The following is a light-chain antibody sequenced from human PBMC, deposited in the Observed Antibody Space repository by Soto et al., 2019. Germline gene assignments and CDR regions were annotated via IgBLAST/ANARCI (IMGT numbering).Light chain of an antibody. CDR1: QGISSY. V-gene: IGKV1-8*01. CDR3: QQSYSYPRT. Sequence: AIRMTQSPSSFSASTGDRVTITCRASQGISSYLAWYQQKPGKAPKLLIYAASTLQSGVPSRFSGSGSGTDFTLTISCLQYEDFETYYCQQSYSYPRTLGQGTKVDIK. CDR2: AAS. J-gene: IGKJ1*01.